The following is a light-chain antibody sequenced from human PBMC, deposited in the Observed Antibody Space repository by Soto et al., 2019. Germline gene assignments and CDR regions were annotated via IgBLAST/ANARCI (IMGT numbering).Light chain of an antibody. CDR3: QQYNNWPRT. CDR2: GAS. Sequence: IVLPQSPCTLSLSPGERSTVCCMSSQSVSSNFLAWYQEKLGQAPRLLIYGASTRATGIPARFSGSGSGTELTLTISSLQSEDFGVYYCQQYNNWPRTFGQGTKVDIK. V-gene: IGKV3-15*01. J-gene: IGKJ1*01. CDR1: QSVSSN.